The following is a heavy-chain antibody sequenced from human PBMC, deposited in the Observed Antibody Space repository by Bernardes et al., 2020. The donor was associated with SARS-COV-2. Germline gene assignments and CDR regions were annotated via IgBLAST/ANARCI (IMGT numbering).Heavy chain of an antibody. J-gene: IGHJ4*02. CDR2: INEDGRVI. Sequence: GGSLRLSCAASGFSVSAYWMHWVRQAPGEGLVWVARINEDGRVINYADSVRGRFTIYRDIADNKLYLQMKSLRADDTAVYYCARDFGGNSDYWGQGTLVTVYS. V-gene: IGHV3-74*01. CDR1: GFSVSAYW. D-gene: IGHD2-21*01. CDR3: ARDFGGNSDY.